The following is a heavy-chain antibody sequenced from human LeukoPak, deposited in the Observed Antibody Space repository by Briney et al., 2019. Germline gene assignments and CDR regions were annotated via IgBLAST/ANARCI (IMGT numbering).Heavy chain of an antibody. CDR3: ARVGLGWFDP. D-gene: IGHD2-15*01. J-gene: IGHJ5*02. CDR1: GGSFSGNY. V-gene: IGHV4-34*01. Sequence: SETLSLTCAVYGGSFSGNYWSWIRQPPGKGLEWIGEINHSGSTNYNPSLKSRVTISVDTSKNQFSLKLSSVTAADTAVYYCARVGLGWFDPWGQGTLVTVSS. CDR2: INHSGST.